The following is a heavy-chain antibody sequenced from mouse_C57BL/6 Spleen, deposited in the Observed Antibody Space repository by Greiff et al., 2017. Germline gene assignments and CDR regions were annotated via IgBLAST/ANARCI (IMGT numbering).Heavy chain of an antibody. CDR1: GYTFTDYY. CDR2: IYPGSGNT. CDR3: AGYYYGSSSYAMDY. Sequence: VQLQQSGAELVRPGASVKLSCKASGYTFTDYYINWVKQRPGQGLEWIARIYPGSGNTYYNEKFKGKATLTAEKSSSTAYMQLSSLTSEDSAVYFCAGYYYGSSSYAMDYWGQGTSVTVSS. V-gene: IGHV1-76*01. D-gene: IGHD1-1*01. J-gene: IGHJ4*01.